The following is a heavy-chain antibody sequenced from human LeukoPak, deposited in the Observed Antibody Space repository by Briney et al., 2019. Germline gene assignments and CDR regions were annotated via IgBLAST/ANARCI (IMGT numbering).Heavy chain of an antibody. CDR3: AKDGYDFDYYYYGMDV. CDR2: ISRSGSTI. V-gene: IGHV3-48*03. J-gene: IGHJ6*02. CDR1: GFTFSSYE. D-gene: IGHD5-12*01. Sequence: GGSLRLSCAASGFTFSSYEMNWVRQAPGKGLEWVSYISRSGSTIYYADSVKGRFTISRDNAKNSLYLQMNSLRVEDTAVYYCAKDGYDFDYYYYGMDVWGQGTTVTVSS.